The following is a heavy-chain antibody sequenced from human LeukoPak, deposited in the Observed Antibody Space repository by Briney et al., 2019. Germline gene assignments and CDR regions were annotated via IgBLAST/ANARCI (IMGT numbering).Heavy chain of an antibody. J-gene: IGHJ4*02. Sequence: GGFLRLSCAASGFTFSSYSMNWVRQAPGKGLEWVSSISSSSSYIYYADSVKGRFTISRDNAKNSLYLQMNSLRAEDTAVYYCARVLDMGSGSYPDYWGQGTLVTVSS. V-gene: IGHV3-21*01. CDR1: GFTFSSYS. D-gene: IGHD3-10*01. CDR3: ARVLDMGSGSYPDY. CDR2: ISSSSSYI.